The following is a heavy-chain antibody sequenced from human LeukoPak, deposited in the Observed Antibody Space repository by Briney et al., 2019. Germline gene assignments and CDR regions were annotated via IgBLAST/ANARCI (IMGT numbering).Heavy chain of an antibody. Sequence: PGGSLRLSCAASGFTFSSYAMSWVRQAPGKGLEWVANIKQDGSEKYYVDSVKGRFTISRDNAKNSLYLQMNGLRAEDTAAYYCARGATDTTRWFDPWGQGTLVTVSS. V-gene: IGHV3-7*01. CDR1: GFTFSSYA. CDR2: IKQDGSEK. D-gene: IGHD1-7*01. CDR3: ARGATDTTRWFDP. J-gene: IGHJ5*02.